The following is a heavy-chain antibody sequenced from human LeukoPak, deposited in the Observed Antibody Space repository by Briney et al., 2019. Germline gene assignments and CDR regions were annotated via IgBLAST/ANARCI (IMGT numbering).Heavy chain of an antibody. Sequence: GGSLRLSCAASGFTFNTYSMNGVRPAPGRGREWVSYISSISHTIYYTDSVKGRFTISRDNARNSLYLQMNSLRAEDTAVYYCAKDGAGSSHNWGQGTLVTVS. CDR3: AKDGAGSSHN. J-gene: IGHJ4*02. CDR2: ISSISHTI. V-gene: IGHV3-48*01. D-gene: IGHD6-13*01. CDR1: GFTFNTYS.